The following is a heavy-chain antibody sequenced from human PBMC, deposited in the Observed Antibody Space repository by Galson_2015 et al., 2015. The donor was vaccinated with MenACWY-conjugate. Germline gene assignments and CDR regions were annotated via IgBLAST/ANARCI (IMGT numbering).Heavy chain of an antibody. D-gene: IGHD5-18*01. Sequence: SLRLSCAASDFSLSDYYLGWIRQAPGKGLEWVSYISSSSRFISYADSVKGRFTISRDSAKESLYLQMNSLRAEDTAVYYCARVASTRGYSYGFDYWGQGTLVTVSS. CDR1: DFSLSDYY. CDR3: ARVASTRGYSYGFDY. V-gene: IGHV3-11*06. CDR2: ISSSSRFI. J-gene: IGHJ4*02.